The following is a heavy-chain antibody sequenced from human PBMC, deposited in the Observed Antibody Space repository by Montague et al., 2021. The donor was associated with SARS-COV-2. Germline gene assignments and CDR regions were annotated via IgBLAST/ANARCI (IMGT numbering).Heavy chain of an antibody. D-gene: IGHD3-3*01. CDR3: ARDQTVSEWICYGIDV. CDR2: KNNSGNT. V-gene: IGHV4-34*01. Sequence: KNNSGNTNYNPSLKSRVSISVDTSSSQFYLYLTSVTAADAAVYYCARDQTVSEWICYGIDVWGAGTTVTVSS. J-gene: IGHJ6*04.